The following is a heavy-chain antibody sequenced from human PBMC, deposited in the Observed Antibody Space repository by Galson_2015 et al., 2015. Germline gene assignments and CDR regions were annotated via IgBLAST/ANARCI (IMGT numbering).Heavy chain of an antibody. CDR3: AKDMRMGSGWYNYYYGMDV. J-gene: IGHJ6*02. D-gene: IGHD6-19*01. V-gene: IGHV3-9*01. Sequence: SLRLSCAASGFTFDDYAMHWVRQAPGKGLEWVSGISWNSGSIGYADSVKGRFTISRDNAKNSLYLQMNSLRAEDTALYYCAKDMRMGSGWYNYYYGMDVWGQGTTVTVSS. CDR1: GFTFDDYA. CDR2: ISWNSGSI.